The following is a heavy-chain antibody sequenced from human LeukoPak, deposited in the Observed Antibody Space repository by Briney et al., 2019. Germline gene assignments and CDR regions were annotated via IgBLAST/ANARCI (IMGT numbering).Heavy chain of an antibody. CDR1: GFTFSSYS. Sequence: GGSLRLSCAASGFTFSSYSMNWVRQAPGKGLEWVSSISSSGSTIYYADSVKGRFTISRDNAKNSLYLQMNSLRAEDTAVYYCARGIGAPGPFDYWGQGTLVTVSS. J-gene: IGHJ4*02. CDR2: ISSSGSTI. CDR3: ARGIGAPGPFDY. V-gene: IGHV3-21*04. D-gene: IGHD3-16*01.